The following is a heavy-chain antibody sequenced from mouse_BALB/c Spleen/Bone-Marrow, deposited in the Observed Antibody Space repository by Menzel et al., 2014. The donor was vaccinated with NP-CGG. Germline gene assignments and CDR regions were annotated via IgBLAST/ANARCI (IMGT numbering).Heavy chain of an antibody. CDR1: GFIFSSYA. Sequence: EVQGVESGGGLVEPGGSLKLSCAASGFIFSSYAMSWVRQTPEKRLEWVASIISGGSTYYPDSVKGRLTISRDNARNILYLQMSSLRSEDTAMYYCARGGYYYFDSWGQGTTLTVSS. J-gene: IGHJ2*01. D-gene: IGHD1-2*01. CDR3: ARGGYYYFDS. CDR2: IISGGST. V-gene: IGHV5-6-5*01.